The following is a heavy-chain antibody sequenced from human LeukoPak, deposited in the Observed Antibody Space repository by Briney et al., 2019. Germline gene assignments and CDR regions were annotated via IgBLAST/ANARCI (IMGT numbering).Heavy chain of an antibody. CDR2: ITFSGGT. CDR3: ARDSVYATNWYDP. J-gene: IGHJ5*02. D-gene: IGHD2-8*01. CDR1: GASISSSN. Sequence: SETLSLTCTVSGASISSSNWNWIRQAPGKGLEWIRYITFSGGTNYHPSLGSRVTISLDMSKNQFSLKLTSVTAADTAIYYCARDSVYATNWYDPWGQGTLVTVSS. V-gene: IGHV4-59*01.